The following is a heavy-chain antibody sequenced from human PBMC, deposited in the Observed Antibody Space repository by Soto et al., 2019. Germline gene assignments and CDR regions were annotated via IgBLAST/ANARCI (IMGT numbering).Heavy chain of an antibody. J-gene: IGHJ3*02. CDR3: ARDDCSSTSCYSELDAFDI. Sequence: QVQLVQSGAEVKKPGSSVKVSCKASGGTFSSYTISWVRQAPGQGLEWMGRIIPILGIANYAQKFQGRVTITADKATSTGYMELSSLRSEDTAVYYCARDDCSSTSCYSELDAFDIWGQGTMVTVSS. CDR1: GGTFSSYT. V-gene: IGHV1-69*08. D-gene: IGHD2-2*01. CDR2: IIPILGIA.